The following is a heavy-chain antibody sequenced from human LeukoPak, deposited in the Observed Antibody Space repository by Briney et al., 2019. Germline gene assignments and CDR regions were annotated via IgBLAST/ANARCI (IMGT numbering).Heavy chain of an antibody. V-gene: IGHV7-4-1*02. CDR2: INTNTGNP. Sequence: ASVKVSCKAFGYTFTSYAMNWVRQAPGQGLEWMGLINTNTGNPSYAQGFTGRFVFSLDTSVTTAYLQITSLKAEDTAVYYCARATTLYSRRADYWGQGTLVTVSS. CDR1: GYTFTSYA. D-gene: IGHD6-13*01. CDR3: ARATTLYSRRADY. J-gene: IGHJ4*02.